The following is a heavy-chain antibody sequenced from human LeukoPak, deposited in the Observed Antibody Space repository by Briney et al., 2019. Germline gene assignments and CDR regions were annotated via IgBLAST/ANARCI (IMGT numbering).Heavy chain of an antibody. CDR1: GYSISGGYY. D-gene: IGHD5-24*01. CDR2: IYHSGST. J-gene: IGHJ3*02. V-gene: IGHV4-38-2*02. Sequence: PSETLSLTCTVSGYSISGGYYWGWIRQPPGKGLEWIGSIYHSGSTYYNPSLKSRVTISVDTSKNQFSLKLSSVTAADTAVYYCARDWALEMATATYDAFDIWGQGTMVTVSS. CDR3: ARDWALEMATATYDAFDI.